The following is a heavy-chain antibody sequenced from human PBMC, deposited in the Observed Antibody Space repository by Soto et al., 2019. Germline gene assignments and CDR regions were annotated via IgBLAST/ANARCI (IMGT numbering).Heavy chain of an antibody. CDR1: GFTFSSYA. Sequence: EVQLLESGGGLVRPGGSLRLSCAASGFTFSSYAMTWVRQAPGKVLEWVSGVSGTGGSAYYADSVKGRFTISRDKSPNTLYLHMNSLRAEDTAVYYCARGSAYSDYDLEYWGQGTLVTVSS. V-gene: IGHV3-23*01. CDR3: ARGSAYSDYDLEY. J-gene: IGHJ4*02. D-gene: IGHD4-17*01. CDR2: VSGTGGSA.